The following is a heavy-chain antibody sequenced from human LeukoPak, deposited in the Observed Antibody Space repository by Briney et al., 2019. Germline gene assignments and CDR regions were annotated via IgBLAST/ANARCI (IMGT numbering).Heavy chain of an antibody. Sequence: GRSLRLSCAASGFTFSSYGMHWVRQAPGKGLEWVAVISYDGSNKYYADSVKGRFTISRDNSKNTLYLQMNSLRVEDTAVYYCARDRGYGDYVGAFDIWGQGTMVTVSS. D-gene: IGHD4-17*01. CDR2: ISYDGSNK. V-gene: IGHV3-30*03. CDR3: ARDRGYGDYVGAFDI. CDR1: GFTFSSYG. J-gene: IGHJ3*02.